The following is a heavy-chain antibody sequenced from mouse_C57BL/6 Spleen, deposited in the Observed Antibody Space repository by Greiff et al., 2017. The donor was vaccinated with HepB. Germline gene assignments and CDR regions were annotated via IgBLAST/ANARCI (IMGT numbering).Heavy chain of an antibody. CDR3: ARSTVVDHGYFDV. V-gene: IGHV1-80*01. Sequence: VKLQESGAELVKPGASVKISCKASGYAFSSYWMNWVKQRPGKGLEWIGQIYPGDGDTNYNGKFKGKATLTADKSSSTAYMQLSSLTSEDSAVYFCARSTVVDHGYFDVWGTGTTVTVSS. J-gene: IGHJ1*03. CDR1: GYAFSSYW. D-gene: IGHD1-1*01. CDR2: IYPGDGDT.